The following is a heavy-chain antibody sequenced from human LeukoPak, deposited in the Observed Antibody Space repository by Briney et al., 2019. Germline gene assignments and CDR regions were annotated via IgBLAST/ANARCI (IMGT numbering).Heavy chain of an antibody. V-gene: IGHV4-59*01. J-gene: IGHJ3*02. D-gene: IGHD2-2*01. CDR1: GGSISSYY. CDR2: IYYSGST. CDR3: ASGHCSSTSCPPHAFDI. Sequence: PSETLSLTCAVSGGSISSYYWSWIRQPPGKGLEWIGYIYYSGSTNYNPSLKSRVTISVDTSKNQFSLKLSSVTAADTAVYYCASGHCSSTSCPPHAFDIWGQGTMVTVSS.